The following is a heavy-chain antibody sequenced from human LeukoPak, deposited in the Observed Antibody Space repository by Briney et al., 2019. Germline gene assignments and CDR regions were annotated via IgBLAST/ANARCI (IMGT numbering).Heavy chain of an antibody. D-gene: IGHD6-13*01. V-gene: IGHV3-23*01. CDR1: GFTFVSYT. Sequence: QSGGSLRLSCAASGFTFVSYTMNWVRQAPGKGLEWVSGISVSGTSTYYADAVKGRFTISRDNSKNTLYLQMNSLRAEDTAVYYCARRTNSWPNFDYWGQGTLVTVSS. CDR2: ISVSGTST. CDR3: ARRTNSWPNFDY. J-gene: IGHJ4*02.